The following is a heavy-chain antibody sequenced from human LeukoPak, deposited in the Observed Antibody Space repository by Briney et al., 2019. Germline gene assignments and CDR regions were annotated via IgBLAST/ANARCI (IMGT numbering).Heavy chain of an antibody. J-gene: IGHJ4*02. V-gene: IGHV3-30*02. D-gene: IGHD2-2*01. Sequence: PGGSLRLSCAASGFTFSSYGMHWVRQAPGKGLEWVAFIRYDGSNKYYADSVKGRFTISRDNSKNTLYLQMNSLRAEDTAVYYCAKGETLNTRHFDSWGQGTLVTVSS. CDR3: AKGETLNTRHFDS. CDR2: IRYDGSNK. CDR1: GFTFSSYG.